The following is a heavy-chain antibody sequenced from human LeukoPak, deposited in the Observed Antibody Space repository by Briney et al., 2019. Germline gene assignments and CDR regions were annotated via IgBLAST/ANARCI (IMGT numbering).Heavy chain of an antibody. V-gene: IGHV4-39*01. CDR2: IYYSGST. CDR3: ASLQRGQKYYFDY. J-gene: IGHJ4*02. D-gene: IGHD3-10*01. Sequence: PSETLSLTCTVSGGSISSSSYYWGWIRQPPGKGLEWIGSIYYSGSTYYNPSLKSRVTISVDTSKNQFSLKLSSVTAADTAVYYCASLQRGQKYYFDYWGQGTLVTVSS. CDR1: GGSISSSSYY.